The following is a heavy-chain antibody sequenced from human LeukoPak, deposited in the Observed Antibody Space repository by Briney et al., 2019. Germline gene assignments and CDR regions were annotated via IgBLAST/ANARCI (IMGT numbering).Heavy chain of an antibody. CDR1: GFSLSRGGVG. D-gene: IGHD4-17*01. CDR2: IYWSDDK. CDR3: AHRGYGDYPSSKWLDP. V-gene: IGHV2-5*01. J-gene: IGHJ5*02. Sequence: SGPTLVNPTQTLTLTCTFSGFSLSRGGVGVGWIRQPPGKALQWLAVIYWSDDKRYSPSLKSRLTITKDTSKNQVVLTMTNMDPVDTATYYCAHRGYGDYPSSKWLDPWGQGTLVIVSS.